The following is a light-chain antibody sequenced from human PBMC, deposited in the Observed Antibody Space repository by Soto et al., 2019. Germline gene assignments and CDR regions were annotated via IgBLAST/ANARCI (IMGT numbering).Light chain of an antibody. CDR1: SSDVGGYEY. Sequence: QSALTQPRSVSGSPGQSVTISCSGTSSDVGGYEYVSWYQQHPGKAPRLLIYHVGQRPSGVPDRFSGSKSGTTASLTISGLQAEDEADYYCSSYTSSNTFYVFGTGTKLTVL. J-gene: IGLJ1*01. CDR3: SSYTSSNTFYV. CDR2: HVG. V-gene: IGLV2-11*01.